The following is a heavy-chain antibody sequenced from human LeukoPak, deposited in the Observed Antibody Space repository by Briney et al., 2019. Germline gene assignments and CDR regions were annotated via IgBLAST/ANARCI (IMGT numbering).Heavy chain of an antibody. CDR3: ARGMYSSSWFFDY. CDR2: IYYSGST. J-gene: IGHJ4*02. CDR1: GGSISSYY. Sequence: SETLSLTCTVSGGSISSYYWSWIRQPPGKGLEWIGYIYYSGSTNYNPSLKSRVTISVDTSKNQFSLKLSSVTAADTAVYYCARGMYSSSWFFDYRGQGTLVTVSS. V-gene: IGHV4-59*01. D-gene: IGHD6-13*01.